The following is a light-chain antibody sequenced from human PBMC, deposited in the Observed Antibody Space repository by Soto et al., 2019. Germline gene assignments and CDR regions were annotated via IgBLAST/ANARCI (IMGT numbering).Light chain of an antibody. J-gene: IGLJ3*02. V-gene: IGLV4-69*01. Sequence: QLVLTQSPSASASLGASVRLTCTLNSGHNNYAIAWHQQQPEKGPRYLMKLNSDGSHSKGDGIPDRFSGSSSGAERYLTISSLQSEDEADYYCQTWGTGIWVFGGGTKLTVL. CDR1: SGHNNYA. CDR3: QTWGTGIWV. CDR2: LNSDGSH.